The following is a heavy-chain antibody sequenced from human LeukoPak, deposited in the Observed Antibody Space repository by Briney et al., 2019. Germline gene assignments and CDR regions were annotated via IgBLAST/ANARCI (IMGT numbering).Heavy chain of an antibody. CDR2: ITSSSSFI. CDR1: GFTFSSYW. V-gene: IGHV3-21*01. J-gene: IGHJ4*02. D-gene: IGHD6-19*01. Sequence: GGSLRLSCAASGFTFSSYWMSWVRQAPGKGLEWVSSITSSSSFIFYADSVKGRFTISRDNAKNSLYLQMKSLRAEDTAVYYCARQFAYSSGCDSWGQGTLVTVSS. CDR3: ARQFAYSSGCDS.